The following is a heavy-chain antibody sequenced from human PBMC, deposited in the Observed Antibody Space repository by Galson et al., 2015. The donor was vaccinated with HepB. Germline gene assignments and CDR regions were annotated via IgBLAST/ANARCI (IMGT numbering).Heavy chain of an antibody. CDR3: AKGYGLFDS. CDR2: ISGNGDST. Sequence: SLRLSCAASGFAFDSHAMSWVRQAPGRGLEWISGISGNGDSTFYADSVKGRFTVSRDNSNNMLYLQMNSLRAEDAGLYFCAKGYGLFDSWAQGILVIVSS. V-gene: IGHV3-23*01. CDR1: GFAFDSHA. D-gene: IGHD5-18*01. J-gene: IGHJ5*01.